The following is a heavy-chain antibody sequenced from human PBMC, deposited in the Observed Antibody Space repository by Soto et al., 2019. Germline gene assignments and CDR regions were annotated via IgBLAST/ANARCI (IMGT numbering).Heavy chain of an antibody. D-gene: IGHD3-9*01. CDR1: GGSISSGDYY. CDR3: ARAVLRYFEV. CDR2: IYYSGST. Sequence: SETLSLTCTVSGGSISSGDYYWSLIRQPPGKGLEWIGYIYYSGSTYYNPSLKSRVAISVDTSKNQFSLKLSSVTAADTAVYYCARAVLRYFEVWGQGTLVTVSS. V-gene: IGHV4-30-4*01. J-gene: IGHJ4*02.